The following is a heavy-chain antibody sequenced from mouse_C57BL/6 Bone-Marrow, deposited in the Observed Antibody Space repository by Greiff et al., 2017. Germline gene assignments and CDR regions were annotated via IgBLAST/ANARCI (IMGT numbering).Heavy chain of an antibody. Sequence: VKVVESGPGLVQPSQSLSITCTVSGFSLTSYGVHWVRQSPGKGLEWLGVIWRGGSTDYNAAFMSRLSITKDNSKSQVFFKMNSLQADDTAIYYCAKGGMITTRWYFDVWGTGTTVTVSS. D-gene: IGHD2-4*01. CDR1: GFSLTSYG. CDR2: IWRGGST. J-gene: IGHJ1*03. CDR3: AKGGMITTRWYFDV. V-gene: IGHV2-5*01.